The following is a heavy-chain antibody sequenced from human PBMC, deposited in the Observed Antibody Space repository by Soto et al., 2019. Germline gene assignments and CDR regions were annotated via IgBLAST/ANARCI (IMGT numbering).Heavy chain of an antibody. D-gene: IGHD2-2*01. CDR1: GYTFTSYG. CDR2: VSAYNGNT. Sequence: QVPLVQSGAEVEKPGASVKVSCKASGYTFTSYGISWVRQAPGQGLEWMGWVSAYNGNTDYAQKLQGRVTMTTDTSTNTAYMELRSLTPDDTAVYYCARRGATSWTTDYWGQGTLVTVSS. CDR3: ARRGATSWTTDY. J-gene: IGHJ4*02. V-gene: IGHV1-18*01.